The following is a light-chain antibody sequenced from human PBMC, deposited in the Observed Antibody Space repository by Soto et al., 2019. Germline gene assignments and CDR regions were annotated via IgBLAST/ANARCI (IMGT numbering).Light chain of an antibody. CDR3: CSYAVNYTV. Sequence: QSALTQPRSVSGSPGQSVTITCTGTSNDVGGYDYVSWYQQYPGKAPTYILYDVTKRPSGVPDRFSGSKSGNTASLTISGLQADDEADYYCCSYAVNYTVFGGGTKLTVL. CDR1: SNDVGGYDY. V-gene: IGLV2-11*01. CDR2: DVT. J-gene: IGLJ2*01.